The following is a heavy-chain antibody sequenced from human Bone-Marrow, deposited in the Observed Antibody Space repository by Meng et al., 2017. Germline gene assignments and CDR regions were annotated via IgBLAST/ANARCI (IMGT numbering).Heavy chain of an antibody. CDR3: ARLAYDSSGYWFDY. V-gene: IGHV4-34*01. CDR2: INHSGST. J-gene: IGHJ4*02. D-gene: IGHD3-22*01. CDR1: GGSFNGYY. Sequence: QVQRTQWGDVLLKPSVTLSLDCAVSGGSFNGYYWSWIRQPPGKGLEWIGEINHSGSTNYNPSLKSRVTISVDTSKNQFSLKLSSVTAADTAVYYCARLAYDSSGYWFDYWGQGTLVTVSS.